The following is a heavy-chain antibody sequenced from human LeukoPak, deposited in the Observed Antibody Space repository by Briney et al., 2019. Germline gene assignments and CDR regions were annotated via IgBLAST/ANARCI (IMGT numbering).Heavy chain of an antibody. J-gene: IGHJ4*02. CDR3: AFRGRVTMIVETFDY. D-gene: IGHD3-22*01. CDR2: ISGSGGST. V-gene: IGHV3-23*01. CDR1: GFTFSSYA. Sequence: GGSLRLSCAASGFTFSSYAMSWVRQAPGKGLEWVSAISGSGGSTYYADSVKGRFTISRDNSKNTLYLQMHSLRAEDTAVYYCAFRGRVTMIVETFDYWGQGTLVTVSS.